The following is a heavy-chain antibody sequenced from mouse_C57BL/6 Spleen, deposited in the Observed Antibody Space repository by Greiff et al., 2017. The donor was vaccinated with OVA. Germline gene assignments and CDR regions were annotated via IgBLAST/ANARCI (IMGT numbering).Heavy chain of an antibody. CDR1: GYAFSSYW. J-gene: IGHJ2*01. V-gene: IGHV1-80*01. D-gene: IGHD2-4*01. CDR3: ASYDYDGGFDY. Sequence: QVQLKQSGAELVKPGASVKISCKASGYAFSSYWMNWVKQRPGKGLEWIGQIYPGAGDTNYNGKFKGKATLTADKSSSTAYMQLSSLTSEDSAVYFCASYDYDGGFDYWGQGTTLTVSS. CDR2: IYPGAGDT.